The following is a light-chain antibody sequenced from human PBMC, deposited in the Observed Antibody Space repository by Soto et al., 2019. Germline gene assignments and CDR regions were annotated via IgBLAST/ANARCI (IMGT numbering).Light chain of an antibody. CDR3: QQNYSTPIT. CDR2: GAA. V-gene: IGKV1-39*01. Sequence: DIQMTQSPSSLSASVGDRVTITCRAGQSILNYLSWYQLKPGKAPRLLMYGAASLQSGVPSRFSGSGSGTDFTLTISGLLPEDFATYYCQQNYSTPITFGQGTRLEIK. J-gene: IGKJ5*01. CDR1: QSILNY.